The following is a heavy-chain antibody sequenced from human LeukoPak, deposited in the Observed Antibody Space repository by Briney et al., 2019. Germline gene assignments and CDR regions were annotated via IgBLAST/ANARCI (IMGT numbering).Heavy chain of an antibody. V-gene: IGHV1-2*02. CDR1: GYTFSGYY. J-gene: IGHJ4*02. Sequence: GASVKVSCKCSGYTFSGYYMHWMRQAPGQGLEWMGWINPNTGGTNYAQKFQGRITMTRDTSISTAYMELSRLRSDDTAVYYCAKYGARWYWGQGTLVTVSS. CDR2: INPNTGGT. CDR3: AKYGARWY. D-gene: IGHD2/OR15-2a*01.